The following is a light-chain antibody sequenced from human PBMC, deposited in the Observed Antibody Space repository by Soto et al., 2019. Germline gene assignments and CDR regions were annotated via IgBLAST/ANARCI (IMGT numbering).Light chain of an antibody. CDR2: GAP. CDR3: LQHNSYPLT. CDR1: QGISKS. V-gene: IGKV1-17*03. Sequence: DIQMTQSPSAMSASVGDRVTITCRASQGISKSLAWFQQKAGKVPKRLIYGAPSLQSGVPSRFSGSGSGTEFTLTISSLQPEDFATYYCLQHNSYPLTFGGGTKVEIK. J-gene: IGKJ4*01.